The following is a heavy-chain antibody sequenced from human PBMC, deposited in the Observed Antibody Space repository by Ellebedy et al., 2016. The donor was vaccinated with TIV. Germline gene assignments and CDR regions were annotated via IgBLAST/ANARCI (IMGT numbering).Heavy chain of an antibody. CDR2: IYYSGST. D-gene: IGHD1-26*01. CDR1: GGSISSYY. Sequence: SETLSLTCTVSGGSISSYYWSWIRQPPGKGLEWIGYIYYSGSTNYNPSLKSRVTISVDTSKNPFSLKLSSVTAADTAVYYCARGDSGSYYHYYYGMDVWGQGTTVTVSS. CDR3: ARGDSGSYYHYYYGMDV. V-gene: IGHV4-59*01. J-gene: IGHJ6*02.